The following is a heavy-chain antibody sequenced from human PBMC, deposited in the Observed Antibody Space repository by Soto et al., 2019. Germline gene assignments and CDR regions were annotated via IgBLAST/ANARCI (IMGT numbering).Heavy chain of an antibody. V-gene: IGHV3-30*18. Sequence: PGGSLRLSCAASGFTFSSYGMHWVRQAPGKGLEWVAVISYDGSNKYYADSVKGRFTISRDNSKNTLYLQMNSLRAEDTAVYYCAKDQLPLYYYYGMDVWGQGTTVTVSS. CDR2: ISYDGSNK. J-gene: IGHJ6*02. CDR3: AKDQLPLYYYYGMDV. D-gene: IGHD1-1*01. CDR1: GFTFSSYG.